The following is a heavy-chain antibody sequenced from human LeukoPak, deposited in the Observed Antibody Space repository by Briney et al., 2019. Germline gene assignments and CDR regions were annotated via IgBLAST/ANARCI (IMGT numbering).Heavy chain of an antibody. D-gene: IGHD6-13*01. Sequence: SETLSLTCTVSGGSISSSSYYWGWIRQPPGKGLEWIGNIYYSGGTYSNPSLKSRVTISVDTSKNQFSLKLSSVTAADTAVYYCARGWLGIAAAGGGFGYWGQGTLVTVSS. CDR2: IYYSGGT. J-gene: IGHJ4*02. CDR3: ARGWLGIAAAGGGFGY. V-gene: IGHV4-39*01. CDR1: GGSISSSSYY.